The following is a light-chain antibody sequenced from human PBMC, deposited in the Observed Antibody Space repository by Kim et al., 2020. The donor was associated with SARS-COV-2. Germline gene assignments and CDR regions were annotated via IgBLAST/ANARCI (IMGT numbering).Light chain of an antibody. CDR3: QQYDSLPRT. V-gene: IGKV1-33*01. Sequence: DIQMTQSPSSLSASVGDRVTITCQASHHITNYLNWYQQKPGKAPKLLIYDASNLETGVPSRFSGSGSATDFSITISNLQPEDIATYYCQQYDSLPRTFGGGTKVDIK. J-gene: IGKJ4*01. CDR2: DAS. CDR1: HHITNY.